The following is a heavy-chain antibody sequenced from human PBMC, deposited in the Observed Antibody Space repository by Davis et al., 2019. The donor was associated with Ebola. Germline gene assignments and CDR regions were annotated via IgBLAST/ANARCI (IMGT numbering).Heavy chain of an antibody. CDR2: IIPIFGTA. CDR1: GYTFTSYG. V-gene: IGHV1-69*13. Sequence: SVKVSCKASGYTFTSYGISWVRQAPGQGLEWMGGIIPIFGTANYAQKFQGRVTITADESTSTAYMELSSLRSEDTAVYYCAGCRDGYNWLFDYWGQGTLVTVSS. CDR3: AGCRDGYNWLFDY. J-gene: IGHJ4*02. D-gene: IGHD5-24*01.